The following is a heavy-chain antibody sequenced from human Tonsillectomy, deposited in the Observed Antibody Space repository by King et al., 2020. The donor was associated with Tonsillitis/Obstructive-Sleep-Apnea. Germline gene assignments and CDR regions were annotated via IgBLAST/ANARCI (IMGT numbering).Heavy chain of an antibody. Sequence: VQLVESGGGLVKPGGSLRLSCAASGFTFSNAWMSWVRQAPGKGLEWVGRIKSKTDGGTTDYAAPVKGRFAISRDDSKNTLYLQMNSLKTEDTAVYYCSIDRYCSGTSCSPFDYWGQGTLVTVSS. J-gene: IGHJ4*02. D-gene: IGHD2-2*01. CDR1: GFTFSNAW. CDR2: IKSKTDGGTT. V-gene: IGHV3-15*01. CDR3: SIDRYCSGTSCSPFDY.